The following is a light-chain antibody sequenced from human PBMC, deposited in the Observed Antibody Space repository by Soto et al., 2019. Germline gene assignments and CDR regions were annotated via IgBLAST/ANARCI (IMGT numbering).Light chain of an antibody. CDR3: CSYAGSHTRYV. CDR1: SGDVGGYNF. CDR2: DVS. Sequence: QSVLTQPRSVSGSPGQSVTISCTGTSGDVGGYNFVSWYQQDPGKAPKLLIYDVSKRPSGVPDRFSGSKSGNTASLTISGLQAEDEADYYCCSYAGSHTRYVFGTGTKLTVL. J-gene: IGLJ1*01. V-gene: IGLV2-11*01.